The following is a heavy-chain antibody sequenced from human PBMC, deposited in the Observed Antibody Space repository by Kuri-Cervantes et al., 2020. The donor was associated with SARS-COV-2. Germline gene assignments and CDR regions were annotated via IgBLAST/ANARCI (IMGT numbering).Heavy chain of an antibody. Sequence: ASVKVSCKASGYTFSVYYMYWVRQAPGQGLEWMGWINPNSGGTNYAQKFQGWVTMTRDTSISTAYMELSRLRPDDTAVYYCARGMVRGIIQYYYYAMDVWGQGTTVTVSS. CDR1: GYTFSVYY. CDR2: INPNSGGT. J-gene: IGHJ6*02. D-gene: IGHD3-10*01. V-gene: IGHV1-2*04. CDR3: ARGMVRGIIQYYYYAMDV.